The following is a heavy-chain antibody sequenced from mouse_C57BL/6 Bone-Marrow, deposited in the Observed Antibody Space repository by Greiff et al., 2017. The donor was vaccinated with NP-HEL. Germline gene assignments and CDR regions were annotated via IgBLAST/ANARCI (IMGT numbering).Heavy chain of an antibody. CDR3: TRGDYPAGYFDV. J-gene: IGHJ1*03. Sequence: EVQGVESGEGLVKPGGSLKLSCAASGFTFSSYAMSWVRQTPEKRLEWVAYISSGGDYIYYADTVKGRFTISRDNARNTLYLQMSSLKSEDTAMYYCTRGDYPAGYFDVWGTGTTVTVSS. CDR2: ISSGGDYI. V-gene: IGHV5-9-1*02. CDR1: GFTFSSYA. D-gene: IGHD2-4*01.